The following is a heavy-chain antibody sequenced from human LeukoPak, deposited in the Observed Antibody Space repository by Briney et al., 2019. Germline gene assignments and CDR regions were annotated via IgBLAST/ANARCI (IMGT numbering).Heavy chain of an antibody. CDR2: ISGGGGST. D-gene: IGHD5-18*01. J-gene: IGHJ4*02. CDR1: GFTFSSYS. Sequence: PGGSLRLSCAASGFTFSSYSMNWVRQAPGKGLEWVSVISGGGGSTSYADSVKGRFTISRDNSKNTLYLQMNSLRAEDTAVYYCANLRGEYTYDFDYWGQGTLVTVSS. V-gene: IGHV3-23*01. CDR3: ANLRGEYTYDFDY.